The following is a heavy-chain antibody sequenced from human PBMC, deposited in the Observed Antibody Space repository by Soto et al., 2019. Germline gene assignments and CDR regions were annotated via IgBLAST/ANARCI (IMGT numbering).Heavy chain of an antibody. J-gene: IGHJ4*02. CDR3: ARDYHGRRFNSDFWSGYGY. D-gene: IGHD3-3*01. CDR1: GFTFDDYA. Sequence: GGSLRLSCAPSGFTFDDYAMHWVRQAPGKGLEWVSGISWNSGMIDYADSVKGRFTISRDNAKKSLYLQMNRLRSDDTAVYYCARDYHGRRFNSDFWSGYGYWGQGTLVTVSS. CDR2: ISWNSGMI. V-gene: IGHV3-9*01.